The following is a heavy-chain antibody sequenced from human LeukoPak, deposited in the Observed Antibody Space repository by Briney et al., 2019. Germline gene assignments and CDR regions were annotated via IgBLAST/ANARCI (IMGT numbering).Heavy chain of an antibody. CDR3: VRTRYDGDLDY. J-gene: IGHJ4*02. V-gene: IGHV4-59*12. Sequence: SETLSLTCTVSGGSIINYVWSWVRQPPGKGLEWIAYIYDIGTARYNPSLKSRITISVDRSKNQFSLSLSSVTAADTAVYFCVRTRYDGDLDYWGRGTLVTVSS. D-gene: IGHD3-3*01. CDR1: GGSIINYV. CDR2: IYDIGTA.